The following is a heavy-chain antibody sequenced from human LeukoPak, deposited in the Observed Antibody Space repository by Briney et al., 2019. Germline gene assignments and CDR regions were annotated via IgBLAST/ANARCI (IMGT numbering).Heavy chain of an antibody. CDR2: FDPEDGET. Sequence: ASVKVSCKVSGYTLTELSMHWVRQAPGKGLEWMGGFDPEDGETIYAQKFQGRVTMTEDTSTDTAYMELSSLRSEDTAVYYCATDYSCSWYDWFDPWGQGTLVTVSS. J-gene: IGHJ5*02. D-gene: IGHD6-13*01. CDR1: GYTLTELS. V-gene: IGHV1-24*01. CDR3: ATDYSCSWYDWFDP.